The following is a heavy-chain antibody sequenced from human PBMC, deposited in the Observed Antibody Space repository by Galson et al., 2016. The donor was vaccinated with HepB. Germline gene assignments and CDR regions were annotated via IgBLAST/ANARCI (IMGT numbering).Heavy chain of an antibody. Sequence: SLRLSCAASGFTFSSYAMHWVRLAPGKGLEWVAIITYDGNNKYYADSVKGRFTISRDNSKNTLFLQMNSLVAEDTAVYYCVTEAYEEQLLVHDYWGQGTLVTVSS. CDR1: GFTFSSYA. J-gene: IGHJ4*02. V-gene: IGHV3-30-3*01. D-gene: IGHD6-19*01. CDR2: ITYDGNNK. CDR3: VTEAYEEQLLVHDY.